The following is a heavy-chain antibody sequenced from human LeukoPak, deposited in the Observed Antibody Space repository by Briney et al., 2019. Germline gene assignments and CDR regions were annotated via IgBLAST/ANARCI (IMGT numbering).Heavy chain of an antibody. V-gene: IGHV4-34*01. CDR1: GGSFSGYY. Sequence: SETLSLTCAVYGGSFSGYYWSWIRQPPGKGLEWIGEINHSGSTNYNPSLKSRVTISVDTSKNQFSLKLSSVTAADTAVYYCARRPSRYCSGGSCYRHSNYFDYWGQGTLVTVSS. CDR2: INHSGST. CDR3: ARRPSRYCSGGSCYRHSNYFDY. D-gene: IGHD2-15*01. J-gene: IGHJ4*02.